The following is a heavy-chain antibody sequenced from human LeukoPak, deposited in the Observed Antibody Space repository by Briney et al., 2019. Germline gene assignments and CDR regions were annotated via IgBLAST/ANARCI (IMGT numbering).Heavy chain of an antibody. Sequence: GGSLRLSCAASGFTFSSYWMSWVRQAPGKGLEWVANIKQDGSEKYYVDSVKGRFTISRDNAKNSLYLQMNSLRAEDTAVYYCARDECSGGSCYIDYWGQGTLVTVSS. CDR2: IKQDGSEK. CDR3: ARDECSGGSCYIDY. D-gene: IGHD2-15*01. V-gene: IGHV3-7*03. J-gene: IGHJ4*02. CDR1: GFTFSSYW.